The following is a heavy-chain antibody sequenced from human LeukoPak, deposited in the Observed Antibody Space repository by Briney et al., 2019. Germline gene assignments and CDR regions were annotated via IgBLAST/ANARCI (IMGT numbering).Heavy chain of an antibody. CDR2: IYYSGST. D-gene: IGHD6-19*01. CDR3: ARRGLISSGSLDY. J-gene: IGHJ4*02. Sequence: SQTLSLTCTVSGGSISSGGYYWSWIRQHPGKGLEWIGYIYYSGSTYYNPSLKSRVTISVDTSKNQFSLKLSSVTAADTAVYYCARRGLISSGSLDYWGQGTLVTVSS. CDR1: GGSISSGGYY. V-gene: IGHV4-31*03.